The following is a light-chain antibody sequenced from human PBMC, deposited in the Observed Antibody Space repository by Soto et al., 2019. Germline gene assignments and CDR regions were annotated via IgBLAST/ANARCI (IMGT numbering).Light chain of an antibody. CDR2: DVS. Sequence: QSALTQPASVSGSPGQSITISCTGTSVSWYQQHPGKAPKLMIYDVSNRPSGVSNRFSGSKSGNTASLTISGLQTEDEADYYCSSYTSSSTPYVFGTGTKVTVL. V-gene: IGLV2-14*01. CDR1: S. J-gene: IGLJ1*01. CDR3: SSYTSSSTPYV.